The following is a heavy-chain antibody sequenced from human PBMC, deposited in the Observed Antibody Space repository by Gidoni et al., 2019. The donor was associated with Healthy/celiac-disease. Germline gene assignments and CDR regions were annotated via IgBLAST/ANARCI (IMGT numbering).Heavy chain of an antibody. D-gene: IGHD3-22*01. CDR3: ARDPPMIVVVPAFIFDY. J-gene: IGHJ4*02. CDR2: ISYDGSNK. Sequence: QVQLVESGGGVVQPGRSLRLSCAASGFTFSSYAMHWVRQAPGKGLEWVAVISYDGSNKYYADSVKGRFTISRDNSKNTLYLQMNSLRAEDTAVYYCARDPPMIVVVPAFIFDYWGQGTLVTVSS. CDR1: GFTFSSYA. V-gene: IGHV3-30-3*01.